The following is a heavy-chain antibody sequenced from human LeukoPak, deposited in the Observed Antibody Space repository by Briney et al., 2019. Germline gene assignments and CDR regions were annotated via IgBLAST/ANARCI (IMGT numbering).Heavy chain of an antibody. D-gene: IGHD6-13*01. CDR3: ARDAYSSSFVVDY. V-gene: IGHV1-69*04. J-gene: IGHJ4*02. CDR1: GYTFTGYY. CDR2: IIPILGIA. Sequence: GASVKVSCKASGYTFTGYYMHWVRQAPGQGLEWMGRIIPILGIANYAQKFQGRVTITADKSTSTAYMELSSLRSEDTAVYYCARDAYSSSFVVDYWGQGTLVTVSS.